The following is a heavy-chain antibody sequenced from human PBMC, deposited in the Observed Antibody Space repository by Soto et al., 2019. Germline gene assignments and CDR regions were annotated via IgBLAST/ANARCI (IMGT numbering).Heavy chain of an antibody. CDR3: ARNPDGPMYYYFWSGYYTAVDY. V-gene: IGHV1-18*01. D-gene: IGHD3-3*01. J-gene: IGHJ4*02. Sequence: QVQLVQSGAEVKKPGASVKVSCKASGYTFTSYGISWVRQAPGQGLEWMGWISAYNGNTNYAQKLQGRVTMPTDTSTSKAYMELRSLRSDDTAVYYCARNPDGPMYYYFWSGYYTAVDYWGQGTLVTVSS. CDR2: ISAYNGNT. CDR1: GYTFTSYG.